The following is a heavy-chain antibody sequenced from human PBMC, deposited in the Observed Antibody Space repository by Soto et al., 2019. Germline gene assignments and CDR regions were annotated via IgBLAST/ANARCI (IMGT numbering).Heavy chain of an antibody. CDR3: ARAMSLIMAAFAY. Sequence: GASVKVSCKTSGYTFSNYAIIWVRQAPGQGLEWMGWVSPYNGNANYTEKFQDRVSMTTDTSTNTAYMELTSLTSDDTAIYYCARAMSLIMAAFAYWGQGTMVTVSS. D-gene: IGHD2-8*01. CDR2: VSPYNGNA. CDR1: GYTFSNYA. V-gene: IGHV1-18*04. J-gene: IGHJ4*02.